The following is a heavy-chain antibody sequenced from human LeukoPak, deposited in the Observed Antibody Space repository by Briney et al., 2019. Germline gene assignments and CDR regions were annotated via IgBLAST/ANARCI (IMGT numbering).Heavy chain of an antibody. CDR2: INPNSGGT. V-gene: IGHV1-2*02. CDR1: GYTFTGYY. Sequence: ASVKVSCKASGYTFTGYYMHWVRQAPGQGLEWMGWINPNSGGTNYAQKFQGRVTMTRDTSISTAYMELSRLRSDDTAVYYCARVIAIPISGRGWFDPWGQGTLVTVS. CDR3: ARVIAIPISGRGWFDP. D-gene: IGHD2-21*01. J-gene: IGHJ5*02.